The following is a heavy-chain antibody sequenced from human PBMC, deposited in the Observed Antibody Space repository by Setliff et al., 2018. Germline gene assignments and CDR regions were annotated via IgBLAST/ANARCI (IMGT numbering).Heavy chain of an antibody. J-gene: IGHJ4*02. CDR3: AYDSSGYYPGY. Sequence: ASVKVSCKASGHTFITFGISWVRQAPGQGLEWMGWISAYSDDTKYAEKFQSRVTMTMDTSTGTAYMELRSLRSDDTAVYICAYDSSGYYPGYWGQGTLVTVSS. CDR1: GHTFITFG. V-gene: IGHV1-18*01. CDR2: ISAYSDDT. D-gene: IGHD3-22*01.